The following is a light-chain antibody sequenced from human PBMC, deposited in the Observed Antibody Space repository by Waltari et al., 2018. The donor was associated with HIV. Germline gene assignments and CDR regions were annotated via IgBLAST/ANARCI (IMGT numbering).Light chain of an antibody. CDR1: SRGSKR. V-gene: IGLV3-21*02. CDR2: DDS. Sequence: SVLTQPPSVSVDPGQPARITGGGSSRGSKRVHWYQQKPGQAPVLVVSDDSDRPSGIPERFSGSKSGNTATLTISRVEAGDEADYYCQVWYSLTDPVVFGGGTKLTVL. CDR3: QVWYSLTDPVV. J-gene: IGLJ2*01.